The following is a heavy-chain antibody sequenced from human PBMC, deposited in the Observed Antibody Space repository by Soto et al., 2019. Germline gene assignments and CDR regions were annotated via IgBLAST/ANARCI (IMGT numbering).Heavy chain of an antibody. D-gene: IGHD5-12*01. CDR3: ARDPARDGYNNPTFDD. CDR2: IYYSVST. Sequence: PSETLSLTCTVSGGSISSGDYYCNWIRQPPGKCLEWIGYIYYSVSTYYNPSLKSRVSISVDESKNQFSLNLNSVTAADTALYYCARDPARDGYNNPTFDDWGQETMVTVSS. CDR1: GGSISSGDYY. V-gene: IGHV4-30-4*01. J-gene: IGHJ4*02.